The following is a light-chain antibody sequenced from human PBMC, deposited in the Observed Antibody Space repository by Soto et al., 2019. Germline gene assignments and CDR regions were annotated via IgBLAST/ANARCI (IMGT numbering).Light chain of an antibody. Sequence: DMEMTQSPSSLSASVGDSVTITCRASQSISNYLNWYQHKPGKVPKLLIYAASSLQSGVPTRFSGSGSETDFTLTSNSLQPEDFATYYCQQSYGTPLTFGGGTKIDIK. J-gene: IGKJ4*01. CDR1: QSISNY. CDR2: AAS. V-gene: IGKV1-39*01. CDR3: QQSYGTPLT.